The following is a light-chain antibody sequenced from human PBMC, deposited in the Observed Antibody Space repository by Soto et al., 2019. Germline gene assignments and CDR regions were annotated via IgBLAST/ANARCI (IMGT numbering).Light chain of an antibody. J-gene: IGKJ2*01. CDR1: QSVSSSY. CDR2: GAS. Sequence: EIVLTQSPGTLSLSPGEGATLSCRASQSVSSSYLAWYQQKPGQAPRLLIYGASSRATGIPDRFSGRGSGTDFTLTISRPEPEDFAVYYCQQYGRSPVTFGQGTKLEIK. V-gene: IGKV3-20*01. CDR3: QQYGRSPVT.